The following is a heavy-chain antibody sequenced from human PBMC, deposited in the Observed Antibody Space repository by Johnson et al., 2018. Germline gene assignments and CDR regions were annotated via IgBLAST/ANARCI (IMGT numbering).Heavy chain of an antibody. CDR3: ARVKTGYSYGPHHDAFDI. J-gene: IGHJ3*02. V-gene: IGHV1-46*01. D-gene: IGHD5-18*01. CDR1: GYSFTSYW. Sequence: SGAEVKKPXESLKISCKGSGYSFTSYWIGWVRQMPGKGLEWMGIINPSGGSTSYAQKFQGRVTMTRDTSTSTVYMELSSLRSEDTAVYYCARVKTGYSYGPHHDAFDIWGQGTMVTVSS. CDR2: INPSGGST.